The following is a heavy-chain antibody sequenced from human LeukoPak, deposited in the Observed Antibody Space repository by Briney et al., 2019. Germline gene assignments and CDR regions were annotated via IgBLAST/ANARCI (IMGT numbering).Heavy chain of an antibody. CDR1: GFTFSSYW. CDR3: ARDLYYYDSSGYMY. V-gene: IGHV3-7*01. J-gene: IGHJ4*02. CDR2: IKQDGSEK. D-gene: IGHD3-22*01. Sequence: GGSLRLSCAASGFTFSSYWMSWVRQAPGKGLEWAANIKQDGSEKYYVDSVKGRFTISRDNAKNSLYLQMNSLRAEDTAVYYCARDLYYYDSSGYMYWGQGTLVTVSS.